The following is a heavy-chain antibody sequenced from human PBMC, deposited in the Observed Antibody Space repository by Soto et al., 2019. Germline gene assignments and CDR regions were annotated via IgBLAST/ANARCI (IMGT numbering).Heavy chain of an antibody. CDR1: VYPFTTYD. Sequence: QVQLVQSGAEVKKPGASVKVSCKDSVYPFTTYDINWLRQTAGQGLEWIGWLNPNNGDTAYAQKFQGRVTMTRDTSISTAYMELTSLRSEDTAVYYCAREFSDYAGYWGQGTLVTVST. D-gene: IGHD4-17*01. CDR2: LNPNNGDT. V-gene: IGHV1-8*01. CDR3: AREFSDYAGY. J-gene: IGHJ4*02.